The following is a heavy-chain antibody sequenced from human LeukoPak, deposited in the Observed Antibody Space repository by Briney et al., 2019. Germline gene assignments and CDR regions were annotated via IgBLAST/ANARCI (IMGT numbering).Heavy chain of an antibody. CDR3: ARVTGTSAILY. Sequence: SETLSLTCAVYGGSFSGYYWSWIRQPPGKGLEWIGEINHSGSTNYNPSLKSRVTISVDTSKNQFSLKLSSVTAADTAVYYCARVTGTSAILYWGQGTLVTVSS. CDR2: INHSGST. CDR1: GGSFSGYY. V-gene: IGHV4-34*01. D-gene: IGHD2-2*01. J-gene: IGHJ4*02.